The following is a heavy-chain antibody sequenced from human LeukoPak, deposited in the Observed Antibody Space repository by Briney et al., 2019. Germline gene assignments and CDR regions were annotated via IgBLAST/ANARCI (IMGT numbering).Heavy chain of an antibody. V-gene: IGHV3-23*01. CDR1: GFTFSSYA. CDR3: AIPMVRGVNGERFDY. D-gene: IGHD3-10*01. CDR2: ISGSGGST. J-gene: IGHJ4*02. Sequence: QPGGSLRLSCAASGFTFSSYAMSWVRQAPGKGLEWVSAISGSGGSTYYADSVKGRFTISRDNSKNTLYLQMNSLRTEDTAVYYCAIPMVRGVNGERFDYWGQGTLVTVSS.